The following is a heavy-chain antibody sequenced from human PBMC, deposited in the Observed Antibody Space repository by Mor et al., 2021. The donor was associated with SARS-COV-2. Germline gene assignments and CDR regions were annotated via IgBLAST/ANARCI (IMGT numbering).Heavy chain of an antibody. D-gene: IGHD3-16*01. Sequence: NPSLKSRVTISVDTSKSQFSLKLNSVTAADTAVYYWVCEGGGNYFDDWGQGTLVTVSS. J-gene: IGHJ4*02. V-gene: IGHV4-61*02. CDR3: VCEGGGNYFDD.